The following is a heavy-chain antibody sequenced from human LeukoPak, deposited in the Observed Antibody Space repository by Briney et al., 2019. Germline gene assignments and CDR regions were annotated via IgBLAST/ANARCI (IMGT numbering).Heavy chain of an antibody. CDR1: GFTFSSYA. Sequence: GGSLSLSCAASGFTFSSYAMTWYRQAPGKGLECVAHIKGDASEKHYVDSVKGRFTISRDNAENSLYLQMNSLRAEDTAVYYCARQAGVTWGQGTLVTVSS. D-gene: IGHD6-19*01. CDR2: IKGDASEK. J-gene: IGHJ5*02. V-gene: IGHV3-7*01. CDR3: ARQAGVT.